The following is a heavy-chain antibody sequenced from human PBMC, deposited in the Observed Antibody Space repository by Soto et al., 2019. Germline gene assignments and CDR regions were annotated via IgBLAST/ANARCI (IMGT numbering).Heavy chain of an antibody. Sequence: QLVESGGGVVQPGRSLRLSCAASGFTFSSYGMHWVRQAPGKGLEWVAVIWDDETNNYYADSVKGRFTISRDNSKNTLYLQMNSLRAEDTAVYYCAREFWSGPFDYWGQGTLVTVSS. CDR2: IWDDETNN. J-gene: IGHJ4*02. CDR1: GFTFSSYG. V-gene: IGHV3-33*01. D-gene: IGHD3-3*01. CDR3: AREFWSGPFDY.